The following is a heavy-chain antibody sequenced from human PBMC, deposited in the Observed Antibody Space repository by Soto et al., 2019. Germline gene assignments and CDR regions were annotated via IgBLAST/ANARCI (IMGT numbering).Heavy chain of an antibody. V-gene: IGHV3-11*01. CDR1: GFNFDDYY. CDR2: INSDGTTT. J-gene: IGHJ5*02. D-gene: IGHD3-10*01. CDR3: SRDAWGGP. Sequence: QVQLMQSGGGLVKPGGSLRLSCAASGFNFDDYYMSWFRQAPGKGLEWVADINSDGTTTHYADSVKGRFTISRDNAKKSVYLQMISLRVDDTAVYYCSRDAWGGPSGQGTMVTVSS.